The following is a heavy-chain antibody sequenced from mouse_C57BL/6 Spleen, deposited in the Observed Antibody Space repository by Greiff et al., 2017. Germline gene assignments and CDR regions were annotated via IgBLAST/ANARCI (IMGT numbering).Heavy chain of an antibody. D-gene: IGHD4-1*01. Sequence: QVQLQQPGAELVRPGSSVKLSCKASGYTFTSYWMDWVKQRPGQGLEWIGNIYPSDSETHYNQKFKDKATLTVDKSSSTAYMQLSSLTSADSAVYYCALAGTDYFDDWGQGTTLTVSS. V-gene: IGHV1-61*01. CDR3: ALAGTDYFDD. CDR2: IYPSDSET. J-gene: IGHJ2*01. CDR1: GYTFTSYW.